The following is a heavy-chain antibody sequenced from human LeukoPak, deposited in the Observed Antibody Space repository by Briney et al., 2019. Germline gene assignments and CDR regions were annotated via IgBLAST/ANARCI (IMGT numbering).Heavy chain of an antibody. J-gene: IGHJ6*03. CDR3: ARLYQQSKWKYYYYYMDV. CDR1: GASFSTNY. Sequence: SETLSLTCSVSGASFSTNYWSWIRQPPGRGLEWIGYVFDSGSTNYNPSLKSRVTISVDTSTKQFSLRLSSVTAADTAVYYCARLYQQSKWKYYYYYMDVWGKGTAVTVSS. D-gene: IGHD1-1*01. V-gene: IGHV4-59*01. CDR2: VFDSGST.